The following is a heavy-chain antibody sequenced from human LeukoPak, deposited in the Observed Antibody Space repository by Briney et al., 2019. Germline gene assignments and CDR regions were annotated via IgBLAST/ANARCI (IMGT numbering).Heavy chain of an antibody. CDR3: ARDHVAAAFHY. CDR2: ISSSSSYI. Sequence: GGSLRLSCAASGFTFSSNSMSWVRDAPGEGLGWVSSISSSSSYIYDAYSEKGRSTTSSDNANNSLYLQMNSRRAEDTAVYYCARDHVAAAFHYCGEGTLVTVSS. D-gene: IGHD6-13*01. V-gene: IGHV3-21*01. CDR1: GFTFSSNS. J-gene: IGHJ4*02.